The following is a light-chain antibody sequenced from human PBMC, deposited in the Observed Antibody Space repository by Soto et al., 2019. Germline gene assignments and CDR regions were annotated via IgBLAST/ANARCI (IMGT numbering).Light chain of an antibody. CDR3: QSYDNSPSGIYV. CDR1: SSNIGAGSD. J-gene: IGLJ1*01. Sequence: QSVLTQPPSVSGAPGQRVTISCSGSSSNIGAGSDVHWYQQLPGTAPKLLIYGNSRRSSGVPDRFYGSKSGTSASLAITELQAEDEADYYCQSYDNSPSGIYVFGTGTKLTVL. CDR2: GNS. V-gene: IGLV1-40*01.